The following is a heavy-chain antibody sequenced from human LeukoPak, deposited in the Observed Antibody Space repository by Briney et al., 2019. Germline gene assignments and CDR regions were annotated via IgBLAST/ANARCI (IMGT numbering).Heavy chain of an antibody. D-gene: IGHD1-7*01. Sequence: GASVTVSCKSSGYTFSDYYMYWVRQAPGRGLEWMGWINLKSGATSYAQTFQGRVTLIRATSISTAYMELKWLRSGDTTVYYGAPTRTYRSTDYYFDYWGQGALVTVSS. CDR3: APTRTYRSTDYYFDY. J-gene: IGHJ4*02. CDR1: GYTFSDYY. V-gene: IGHV1-2*02. CDR2: INLKSGAT.